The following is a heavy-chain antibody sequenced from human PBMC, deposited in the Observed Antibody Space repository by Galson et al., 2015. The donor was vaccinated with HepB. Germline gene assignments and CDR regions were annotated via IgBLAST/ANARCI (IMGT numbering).Heavy chain of an antibody. CDR1: GFTFDDYA. J-gene: IGHJ4*02. D-gene: IGHD3-16*01. V-gene: IGHV3-9*01. Sequence: SLRLSCAASGFTFDDYAMHWVRQAPGRGLEWVSGISWHSGNIAYADSVKGRFTTSRDNAKRSLYLQMNSLRTEDTALYYCAKARGSSSGRGINFWGQGTLVTVSS. CDR3: AKARGSSSGRGINF. CDR2: ISWHSGNI.